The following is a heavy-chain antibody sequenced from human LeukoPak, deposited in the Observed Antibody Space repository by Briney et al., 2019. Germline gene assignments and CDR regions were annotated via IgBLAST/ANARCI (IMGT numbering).Heavy chain of an antibody. J-gene: IGHJ3*02. CDR3: TRDRNDGVRYFDWLSVGAFDI. CDR2: IRSKGAGGTT. D-gene: IGHD3-9*01. CDR1: GFTFGDYA. Sequence: GGSLRLSCAGYGFTFGDYAMCWFRQAPGKGLEWVGFIRSKGAGGTTEYAASVKGRFTISRDDSKSIAYLQMNSLKTEDTAVYYCTRDRNDGVRYFDWLSVGAFDIWGQGTMVTVSS. V-gene: IGHV3-49*03.